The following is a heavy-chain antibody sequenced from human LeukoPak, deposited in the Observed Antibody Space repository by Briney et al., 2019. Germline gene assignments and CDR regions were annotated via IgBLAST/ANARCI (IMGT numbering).Heavy chain of an antibody. CDR1: GDSISTSNSY. V-gene: IGHV4-39*07. Sequence: SETLSLTCTVSGDSISTSNSYWGWIRQPPGKGLEWIGSIYYSGNTYYNASLKSRVTISVDTSKNQFSLKLTSVTAADTAVYYCARGSGYLGVDSWGQGILVTVSS. CDR3: ARGSGYLGVDS. CDR2: IYYSGNT. D-gene: IGHD3-22*01. J-gene: IGHJ4*02.